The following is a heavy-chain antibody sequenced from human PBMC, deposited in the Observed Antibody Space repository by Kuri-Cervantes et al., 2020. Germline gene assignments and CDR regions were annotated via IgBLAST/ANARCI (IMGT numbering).Heavy chain of an antibody. J-gene: IGHJ4*02. Sequence: LSLTCAASGFTFSSYGMHWVRQAPGKGLEWVAVIWYDGSNKYYADSVKGRFTISRDNSKNTLYLQMNSLRAEDTAVYYCARDPSDYYYDSSGLFDYWGQGTLVTVSS. CDR3: ARDPSDYYYDSSGLFDY. CDR1: GFTFSSYG. V-gene: IGHV3-33*08. CDR2: IWYDGSNK. D-gene: IGHD3-22*01.